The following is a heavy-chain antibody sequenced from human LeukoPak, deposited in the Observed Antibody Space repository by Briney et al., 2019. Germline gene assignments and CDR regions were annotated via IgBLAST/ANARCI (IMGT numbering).Heavy chain of an antibody. Sequence: GESLKISCKGSGYSFTSNWIGWVRQMPGNGLEWMGVIYPADSDTRYSPSFQGQVTISADKSINTAYLQWSSLKASDTAIYYCARLASEGTFDYWGQGTLVTVSS. CDR1: GYSFTSNW. CDR3: ARLASEGTFDY. V-gene: IGHV5-51*01. D-gene: IGHD1-1*01. CDR2: IYPADSDT. J-gene: IGHJ4*02.